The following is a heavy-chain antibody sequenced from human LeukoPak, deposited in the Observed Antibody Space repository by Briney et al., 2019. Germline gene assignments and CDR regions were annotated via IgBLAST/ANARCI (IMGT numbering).Heavy chain of an antibody. CDR2: LYYSGSA. J-gene: IGHJ6*03. D-gene: IGHD2-21*01. V-gene: IGHV4-39*01. CDR3: ARHVYCGGNCYRDDYYYYIDV. CDR1: GGSISSPNSY. Sequence: SETLSLTCTVSGGSISSPNSYWGWIRQPPGKGLEWIASLYYSGSAYHSPSLKSRVTISVDRSKNQLSLKLYSVTAADSAVYYCARHVYCGGNCYRDDYYYYIDVWGTGTTVTVSS.